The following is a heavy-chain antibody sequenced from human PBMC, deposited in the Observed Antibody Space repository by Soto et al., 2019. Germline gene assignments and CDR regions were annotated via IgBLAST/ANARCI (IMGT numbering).Heavy chain of an antibody. CDR2: ISNGGNT. J-gene: IGHJ4*02. CDR1: GFTFSSYV. V-gene: IGHV3-23*01. CDR3: ASRYCSSTSCGPGLFDS. Sequence: EVQLLESGGGLEQPGGSLRLSCAASGFTFSSYVMSWVRQAPGKGLEWVSAISNGGNTYYADSVKGRFTISRDNSKNTLYLKMNSLRVEDTAVYYCASRYCSSTSCGPGLFDSWGQGTLVTVSS. D-gene: IGHD2-2*01.